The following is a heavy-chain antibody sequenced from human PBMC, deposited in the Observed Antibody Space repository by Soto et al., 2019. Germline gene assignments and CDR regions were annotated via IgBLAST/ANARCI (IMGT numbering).Heavy chain of an antibody. J-gene: IGHJ4*02. CDR1: GFSLTTSGVG. D-gene: IGHD3-3*01. V-gene: IGHV2-5*02. CDR3: AHRVIRRVFGVVTPTGIYFDF. Sequence: QITLNESGPTQVKPRQTLTLTCTFSGFSLTTSGVGVGWIRQSPGKAQEWLALIYWVDGKRYSTSLKSRLTITKDSSKNQMFLTMADLDPADTSTYYCAHRVIRRVFGVVTPTGIYFDFWGQGTPVAVSS. CDR2: IYWVDGK.